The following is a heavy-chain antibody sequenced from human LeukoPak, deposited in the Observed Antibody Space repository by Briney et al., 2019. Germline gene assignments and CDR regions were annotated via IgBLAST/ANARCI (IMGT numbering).Heavy chain of an antibody. V-gene: IGHV4-61*02. Sequence: SQTLSLTCTVSGGSISSGSYYWSWIRQPAGKGLEWIGRIYTSGSTNYNPSLKSRVTISVDTSKNQFSLKLSSVTAADTAVYYCARARGRYYYDSSGYPEDVWGQGTMVTVSS. D-gene: IGHD3-22*01. CDR2: IYTSGST. CDR3: ARARGRYYYDSSGYPEDV. J-gene: IGHJ3*01. CDR1: GGSISSGSYY.